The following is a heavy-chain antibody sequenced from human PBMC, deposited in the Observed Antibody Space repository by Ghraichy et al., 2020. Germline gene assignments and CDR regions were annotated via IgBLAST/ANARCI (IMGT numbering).Heavy chain of an antibody. CDR1: GGSIGTSSDY. Sequence: SETLSLTCTVSGGSIGTSSDYWGWIRQPPGKGLELIGNINYSGKTYYSPSFGSRVSISVDTSKNQFSLNLTSVTAADTAVYYCSRGRSRLGKWTIYYYYGLDVWGQGTSVTVSS. CDR2: INYSGKT. V-gene: IGHV4-39*01. CDR3: SRGRSRLGKWTIYYYYGLDV. D-gene: IGHD3-16*01. J-gene: IGHJ6*02.